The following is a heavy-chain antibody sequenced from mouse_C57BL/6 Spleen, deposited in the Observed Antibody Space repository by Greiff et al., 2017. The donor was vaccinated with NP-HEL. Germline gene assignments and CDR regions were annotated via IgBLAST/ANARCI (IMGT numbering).Heavy chain of an antibody. CDR3: AREGLRWFAY. CDR1: GYSITSGYY. CDR2: ISYDGSN. D-gene: IGHD3-1*01. J-gene: IGHJ3*01. V-gene: IGHV3-6*01. Sequence: VQLKESGPGLVKPSQSLSLTCSVTGYSITSGYYWNWIRQFPGNKLEWMGYISYDGSNNYNPSLKNRISITRDTSKNQFFLKLNSVTTEDTATYYCAREGLRWFAYWGQGTLVTVSA.